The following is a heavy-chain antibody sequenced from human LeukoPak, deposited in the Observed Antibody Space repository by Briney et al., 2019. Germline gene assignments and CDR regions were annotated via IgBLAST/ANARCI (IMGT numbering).Heavy chain of an antibody. CDR3: ARRGGGGRSDALDI. Sequence: GGSLRLSCAASGFTFSAYSMIWVRQAPGKGLEWVSYSSTTGNTIHYTDSVKGRFTVSRDNAKNSLFLQMNSLRDEDTAVYYCARRGGGGRSDALDIWGQGTMVTVSS. D-gene: IGHD2-21*01. CDR2: SSTTGNTI. J-gene: IGHJ3*02. CDR1: GFTFSAYS. V-gene: IGHV3-48*02.